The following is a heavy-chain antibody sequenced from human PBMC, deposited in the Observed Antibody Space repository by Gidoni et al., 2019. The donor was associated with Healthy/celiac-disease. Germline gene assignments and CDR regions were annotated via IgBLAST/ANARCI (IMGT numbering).Heavy chain of an antibody. CDR3: AREARWLIDYYYYGMDV. V-gene: IGHV3-66*02. CDR1: GFTVSSNY. CDR2: IYSGGST. Sequence: EVQLVESGGGLVQPWGSLRLSCAASGFTVSSNYMSWVRQAPGKGLAWVSFIYSGGSTYYADSVKGRFTISRDNYKNTLYLQMNSLRAEDTAVYYCAREARWLIDYYYYGMDVWGQGTTVTVSS. J-gene: IGHJ6*02. D-gene: IGHD4-17*01.